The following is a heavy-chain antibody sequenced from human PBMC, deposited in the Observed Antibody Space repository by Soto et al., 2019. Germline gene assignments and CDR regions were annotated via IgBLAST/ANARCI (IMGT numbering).Heavy chain of an antibody. CDR1: EYTFSSYT. CDR3: ARAVSMGSSWYGVLGY. D-gene: IGHD6-13*01. CDR2: MNPNSGNT. Sequence: DSGKVSCQASEYTFSSYTFHWVRQDPGQRLEWMGWMNPNSGNTGYAQKFQGRVTMTRNTSISTAYMELSSLRSEDTAVYYCARAVSMGSSWYGVLGYWGQGTLVTVSS. J-gene: IGHJ4*02. V-gene: IGHV1-8*02.